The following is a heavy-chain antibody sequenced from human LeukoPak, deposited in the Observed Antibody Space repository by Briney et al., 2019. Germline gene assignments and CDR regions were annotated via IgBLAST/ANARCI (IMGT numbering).Heavy chain of an antibody. CDR2: ISAYNGNT. Sequence: ASVKVSCKASGYTFTSYGISWVRQAPGQGLEWMGWISAYNGNTNYAQKLQGRVTMTTDTSTSTAYMELRSLRSDDTAVYYCARPYSSSWYWWFDPWGQGTLVTVSS. J-gene: IGHJ5*02. D-gene: IGHD6-13*01. V-gene: IGHV1-18*01. CDR1: GYTFTSYG. CDR3: ARPYSSSWYWWFDP.